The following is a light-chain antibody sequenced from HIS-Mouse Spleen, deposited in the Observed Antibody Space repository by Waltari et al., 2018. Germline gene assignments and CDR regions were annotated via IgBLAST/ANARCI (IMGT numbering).Light chain of an antibody. Sequence: QLVLTQSPSASASLGASVKLTCTLSSGHSSYAIAWHQQQPEKGPRYLMKLNSDGSHSKGDGIPDRFSGSSSGAERYLTISSLQSEDEADYYCQTWGTGILVVFGGGTKLTVI. CDR2: LNSDGSH. CDR3: QTWGTGILVV. V-gene: IGLV4-69*01. CDR1: SGHSSYA. J-gene: IGLJ2*01.